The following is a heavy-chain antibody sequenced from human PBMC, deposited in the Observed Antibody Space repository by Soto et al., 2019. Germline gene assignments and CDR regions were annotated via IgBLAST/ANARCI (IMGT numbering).Heavy chain of an antibody. Sequence: QVQLQESGPGLVKPSEILSLTCTVSGGSMTSYYWSWIRQPPGKGLEWIGFIYYTGNTKYNPSLKSRTTISIDTSKSLFSLKLNSVTAADTAVYYCARRIIALEIFDFWGPGTVVTVSS. CDR1: GGSMTSYY. CDR3: ARRIIALEIFDF. D-gene: IGHD3-10*01. V-gene: IGHV4-59*08. CDR2: IYYTGNT. J-gene: IGHJ4*02.